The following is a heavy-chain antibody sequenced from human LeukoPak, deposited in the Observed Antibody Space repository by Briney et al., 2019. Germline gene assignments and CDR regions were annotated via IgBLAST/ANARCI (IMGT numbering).Heavy chain of an antibody. J-gene: IGHJ4*02. V-gene: IGHV4-39*01. CDR1: GASISTSAYY. D-gene: IGHD5-24*01. CDR2: IYYSGST. Sequence: SENLSLTCSVSGASISTSAYYWGWIRQPPGKGLEWIGSIYYSGSTYYNASLNSRVTISIDTSKNLFSLRLSSVTAADTAVYYCARRARWLQFKDYWGQGTLVTVSS. CDR3: ARRARWLQFKDY.